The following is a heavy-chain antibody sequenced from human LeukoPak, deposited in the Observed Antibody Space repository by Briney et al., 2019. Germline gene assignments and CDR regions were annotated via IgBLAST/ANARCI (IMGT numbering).Heavy chain of an antibody. CDR3: AREDLDFWSGYYIGGYYFDY. CDR2: ISAYNGNT. D-gene: IGHD3-3*01. J-gene: IGHJ4*02. V-gene: IGHV1-18*01. Sequence: ASVKVSCKASGYTFTSYGISWVRQAPGQGLEWMGWISAYNGNTNYAQKLQGRVTMTTGTSTSTAYMELRSLRSDDTAVYYCAREDLDFWSGYYIGGYYFDYWGQGALVTVSS. CDR1: GYTFTSYG.